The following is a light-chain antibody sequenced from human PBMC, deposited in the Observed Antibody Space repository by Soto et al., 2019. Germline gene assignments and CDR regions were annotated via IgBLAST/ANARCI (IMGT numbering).Light chain of an antibody. CDR2: GAS. V-gene: IGKV3-15*01. Sequence: EIVMTQSPATLSVSPGERATLSCRASQSVSSNLAWYQQKPGQAPRLLIYGASTRSTGIPARFSGSGSGTELTLTIRSLQSEDFAVYYCQQYNNWLALTFGGGTKVEIK. J-gene: IGKJ4*01. CDR3: QQYNNWLALT. CDR1: QSVSSN.